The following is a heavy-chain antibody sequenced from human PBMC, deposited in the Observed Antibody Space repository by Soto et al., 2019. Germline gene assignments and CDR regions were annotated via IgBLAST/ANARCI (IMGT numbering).Heavy chain of an antibody. CDR1: GFTFSGSA. V-gene: IGHV3-73*01. J-gene: IGHJ4*02. Sequence: GGSLRLSCAASGFTFSGSAMHWVRQASGKGLEWVGRIRSKANSYATAYAASVKGRFAISRDDSKNTAYLQMNSLKTEDTAVYYCTRIQAARDFDYWGQGTLVTVYS. CDR3: TRIQAARDFDY. D-gene: IGHD6-6*01. CDR2: IRSKANSYAT.